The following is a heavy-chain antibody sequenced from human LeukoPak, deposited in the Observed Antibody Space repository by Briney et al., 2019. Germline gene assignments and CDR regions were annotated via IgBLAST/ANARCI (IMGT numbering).Heavy chain of an antibody. CDR2: IIPILETA. Sequence: GASVKVSCKASGYTFTGYYMHWVRQAPGQGLEWMGGIIPILETANYAQKFQGKITITADESTRTAYMELSSLRSEDTAVYYCARAPGQRPSRAYYYYAMDVWGQGTTVTVSS. D-gene: IGHD6-25*01. CDR1: GYTFTGYY. V-gene: IGHV1-69*13. J-gene: IGHJ6*02. CDR3: ARAPGQRPSRAYYYYAMDV.